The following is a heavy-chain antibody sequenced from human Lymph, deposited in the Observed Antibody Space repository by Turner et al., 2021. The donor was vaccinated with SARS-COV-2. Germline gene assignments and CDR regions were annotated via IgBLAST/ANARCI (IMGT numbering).Heavy chain of an antibody. Sequence: QVHLVQSGAEVKKPGASVKVSGKASGYTFTDYYMHWVRQAPGQGLEWMGWINPNSGGTNYAQKFQGRVTMTRDTSISTAYMELRWLRSDDTAVYFCARGESIAVAGTQYFDYWGQGTLVTVSS. CDR2: INPNSGGT. CDR3: ARGESIAVAGTQYFDY. V-gene: IGHV1-2*02. J-gene: IGHJ4*02. D-gene: IGHD6-19*01. CDR1: GYTFTDYY.